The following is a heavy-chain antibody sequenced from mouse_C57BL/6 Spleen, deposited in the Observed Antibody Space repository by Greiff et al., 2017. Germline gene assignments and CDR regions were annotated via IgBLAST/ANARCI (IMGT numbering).Heavy chain of an antibody. CDR1: GYAFTNYL. V-gene: IGHV1-54*01. CDR2: INPGSGGT. J-gene: IGHJ1*03. Sequence: VQLVESGAELVRPGTSVKVSCKASGYAFTNYLIEWVKQRPGQGLEWIGVINPGSGGTNYNEKFKGKATLTADKSSSTAYMQLSSLTSEDSAVYFCARTPLYDGYYDWYFDVWGTGTTVTVSS. D-gene: IGHD2-3*01. CDR3: ARTPLYDGYYDWYFDV.